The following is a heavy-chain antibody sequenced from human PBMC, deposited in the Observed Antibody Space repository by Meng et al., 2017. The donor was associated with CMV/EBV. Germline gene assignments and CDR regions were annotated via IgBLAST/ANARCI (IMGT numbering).Heavy chain of an antibody. CDR3: ARPNDSSGYRNAFDI. J-gene: IGHJ3*02. CDR2: INHSGST. Sequence: QVQLQQWGAGLFKPSETLSLTCAVYGGSFSGYYWSWIRQPPGKGLEWIGEINHSGSTNYNPSLKSRVTISVDTSKNQFSLKLSSVTAADTAVYYCARPNDSSGYRNAFDIWGQGTMVTVSS. D-gene: IGHD3-22*01. CDR1: GGSFSGYY. V-gene: IGHV4-34*01.